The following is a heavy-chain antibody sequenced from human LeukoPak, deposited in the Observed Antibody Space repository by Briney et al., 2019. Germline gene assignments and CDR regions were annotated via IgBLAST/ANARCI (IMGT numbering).Heavy chain of an antibody. V-gene: IGHV4-31*03. J-gene: IGHJ5*02. D-gene: IGHD6-19*01. CDR2: IYYSGTS. CDR1: GDSISRGGFY. Sequence: SETLSLTCTVSGDSISRGGFYWSWIRQYPGKGLEWIGYIYYSGTSYFNPFLKSRLFISLDTSKNQFSLKMSSVTAADTAVYYCARVYTSAWSDSNWFDPWGQGTLVTVSS. CDR3: ARVYTSAWSDSNWFDP.